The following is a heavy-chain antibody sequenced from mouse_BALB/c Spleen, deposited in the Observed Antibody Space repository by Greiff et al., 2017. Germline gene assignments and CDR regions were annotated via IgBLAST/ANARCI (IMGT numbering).Heavy chain of an antibody. CDR1: GFTFSSYA. CDR2: ISSGGST. V-gene: IGHV5-6-5*01. Sequence: EVHLVESGGGLVKPGGSLKLSCAASGFTFSSYAMSWVRQTPEKRLEWVASISSGGSTYYPDSVKGRFTISRDNARNILYLQMSSLRSEDTAMYYCARVYYDSFYFDYWGQGTTLTVSS. CDR3: ARVYYDSFYFDY. J-gene: IGHJ2*01. D-gene: IGHD2-4*01.